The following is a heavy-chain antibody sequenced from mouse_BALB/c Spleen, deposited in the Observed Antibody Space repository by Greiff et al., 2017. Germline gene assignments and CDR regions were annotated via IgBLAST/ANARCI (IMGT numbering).Heavy chain of an antibody. CDR1: GYTFTSYY. Sequence: VQLQESGAELVKPGASVKLSCKASGYTFTSYYMYWVKQRPGQGLEWIGEINPSNGGTNFNEKLKSKATLTVDKSSSTAYMQLSSLTSEDSAVYYCTRGYYYGFYWYFDVWGAGTTVTVAS. CDR2: INPSNGGT. J-gene: IGHJ1*01. D-gene: IGHD1-2*01. CDR3: TRGYYYGFYWYFDV. V-gene: IGHV1S81*02.